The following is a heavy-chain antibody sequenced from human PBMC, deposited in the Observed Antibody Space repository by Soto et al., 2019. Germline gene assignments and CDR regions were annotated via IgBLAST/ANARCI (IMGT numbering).Heavy chain of an antibody. J-gene: IGHJ5*02. D-gene: IGHD6-13*01. CDR1: GGSFSGYY. Sequence: SETLSLTCAVYGGSFSGYYWSWIRQPPGKGLEWIGEINHSGSTNYNPSLKSRVTISVDTSKNQFSLKLSSVAAADTAVYYCARGRGSSWYRGPWFDPWGQGTLVTVSS. CDR3: ARGRGSSWYRGPWFDP. CDR2: INHSGST. V-gene: IGHV4-34*01.